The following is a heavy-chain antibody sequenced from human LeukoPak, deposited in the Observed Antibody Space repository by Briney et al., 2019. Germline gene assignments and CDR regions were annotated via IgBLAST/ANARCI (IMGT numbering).Heavy chain of an antibody. CDR2: INHNGYT. J-gene: IGHJ4*02. D-gene: IGHD7-27*01. Sequence: SSETLSLTCAVYGGPFSGYYWNWIRQPPGKELEWIGEINHNGYTNYNPSLESRVTISVDTSKNQFSLKVYSLTAADTAVYFCARAGTGDRSAVFDYWGQEILVTVSS. CDR1: GGPFSGYY. CDR3: ARAGTGDRSAVFDY. V-gene: IGHV4-34*01.